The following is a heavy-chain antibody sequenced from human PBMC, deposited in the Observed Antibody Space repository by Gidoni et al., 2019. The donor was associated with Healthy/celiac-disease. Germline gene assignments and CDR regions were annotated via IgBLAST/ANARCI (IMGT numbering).Heavy chain of an antibody. CDR2: IIPILGIA. CDR3: ARNRAGPARQQLLNTTLYYYYYYGMDV. CDR1: GGTFSSYT. J-gene: IGHJ6*02. D-gene: IGHD6-13*01. V-gene: IGHV1-69*02. Sequence: QVQLVQSGAEVKKPGSSVQVSCKASGGTFSSYTISWVRQAPGQGLEWMGRIIPILGIANYAQKFQGRVTITADKSTSTAYMELSSLRSEDTAVYYCARNRAGPARQQLLNTTLYYYYYYGMDVWGQGTTVTVSS.